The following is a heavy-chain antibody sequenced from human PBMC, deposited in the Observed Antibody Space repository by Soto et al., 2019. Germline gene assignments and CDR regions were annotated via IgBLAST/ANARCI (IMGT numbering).Heavy chain of an antibody. D-gene: IGHD4-17*01. CDR1: GFTVSSNY. CDR3: VREGPYGARDFDL. V-gene: IGHV3-66*01. Sequence: EVQVVESGGGLVQPGGSLRLSCAASGFTVSSNYMSWVRQAPGKGLEWLSSLYSGGNTNYADSVKDRVTISRDNSKNTLYLQMNSLRAEDTAVYHCVREGPYGARDFDLWGRGTLVTVSS. J-gene: IGHJ2*01. CDR2: LYSGGNT.